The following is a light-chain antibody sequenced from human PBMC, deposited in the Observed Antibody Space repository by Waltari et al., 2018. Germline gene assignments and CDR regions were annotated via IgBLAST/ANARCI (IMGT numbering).Light chain of an antibody. V-gene: IGKV3-15*01. CDR1: QSVSSN. CDR2: GAS. Sequence: ETVMTQSPATLSVSPGERATLSCRASQSVSSNLAWYQQKPGQPPRLLIYGASTRATGIPARCSGSGSGTEFTLTISSLQSEDFAVYYCQQYNDWPPLTFGGGTKVEIK. CDR3: QQYNDWPPLT. J-gene: IGKJ4*01.